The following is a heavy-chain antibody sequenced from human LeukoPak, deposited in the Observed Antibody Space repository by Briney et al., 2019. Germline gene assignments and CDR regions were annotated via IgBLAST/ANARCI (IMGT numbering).Heavy chain of an antibody. Sequence: PGGSLRLSCAASGFTFSSYGMHWVRQAPGKGLEWVAVIWYDGRNKFYADSLKGRCTISRDNSKNTLYLQMNSLRAEDTAVYYCARVNRGDAFDIWGQGTLVTVSS. D-gene: IGHD3-16*02. CDR1: GFTFSSYG. V-gene: IGHV3-33*01. CDR2: IWYDGRNK. J-gene: IGHJ3*02. CDR3: ARVNRGDAFDI.